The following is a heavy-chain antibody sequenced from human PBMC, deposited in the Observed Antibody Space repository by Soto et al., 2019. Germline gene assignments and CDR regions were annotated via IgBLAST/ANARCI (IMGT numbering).Heavy chain of an antibody. V-gene: IGHV4-31*03. Sequence: SETLSLTCTVSGGSISSVGYYWNWVRQPPGKGLEWIGSISYSGSTYYNPSLRSRVIISVDTSKNQFSLKLSSVTAADTAVYYCAREDKSYGYDSWGQGTLVTVSS. J-gene: IGHJ4*02. CDR2: ISYSGST. CDR3: AREDKSYGYDS. D-gene: IGHD5-18*01. CDR1: GGSISSVGYY.